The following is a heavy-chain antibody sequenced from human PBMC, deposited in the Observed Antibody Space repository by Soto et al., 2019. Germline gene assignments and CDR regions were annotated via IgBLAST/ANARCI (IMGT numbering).Heavy chain of an antibody. CDR1: GFTFSSYA. CDR3: AREGPAAIAFDY. Sequence: QVQLVESGGGVVQPGRSLRLSCAASGFTFSSYAMHWVRQAPGKRLECVAVISYDGSNKYYADSVKGRFTISRDNSKNTLYLQMNSLRAEDTAVYYCAREGPAAIAFDYWGQGTLVTVSS. J-gene: IGHJ4*02. CDR2: ISYDGSNK. D-gene: IGHD2-2*01. V-gene: IGHV3-30-3*01.